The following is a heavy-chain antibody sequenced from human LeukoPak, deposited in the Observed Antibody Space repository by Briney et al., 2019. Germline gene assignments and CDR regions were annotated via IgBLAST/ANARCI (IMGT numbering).Heavy chain of an antibody. CDR2: IYYNGNT. CDR1: GGSITSYY. Sequence: PSETLSLTCTVSGGSITSYYWSWIRQPPGKGLEWIGHIYYNGNTNYNPSLKSRVTISVDTSKNQFSLKLSSVTAADTAVYYCARVETPYYFDYWGQGTLVTVSS. J-gene: IGHJ4*02. CDR3: ARVETPYYFDY. V-gene: IGHV4-59*12.